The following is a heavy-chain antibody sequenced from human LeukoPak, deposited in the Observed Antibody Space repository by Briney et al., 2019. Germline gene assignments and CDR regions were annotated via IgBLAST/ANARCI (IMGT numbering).Heavy chain of an antibody. CDR2: IYYSGST. V-gene: IGHV4-31*03. D-gene: IGHD5-12*01. J-gene: IGHJ4*02. CDR3: ARTAPGLRLDYFDY. Sequence: SETLSLTCTVSGGSISSGGYYWSWIRQHPGKGLEWIGYIYYSGSTDYNPSLKSRFTMSVDTSKNQFSLKLSSVTAADTAVYYCARTAPGLRLDYFDYWGQGTLVTVSS. CDR1: GGSISSGGYY.